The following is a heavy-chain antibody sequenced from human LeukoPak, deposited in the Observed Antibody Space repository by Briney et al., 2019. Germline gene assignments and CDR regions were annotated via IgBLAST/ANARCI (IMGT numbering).Heavy chain of an antibody. CDR2: INPNSGGT. Sequence: ASVKVSCKASGYTFTSYDINWVRQATGQGLEWMGWINPNSGGTNYAQKFQGWVTMTRDTSISTAYMELSRLRSDDTAVYYCARDYGSPTYYDILTCYPNAFDIWGQGTMVTVSS. D-gene: IGHD3-9*01. V-gene: IGHV1-2*04. J-gene: IGHJ3*02. CDR3: ARDYGSPTYYDILTCYPNAFDI. CDR1: GYTFTSYD.